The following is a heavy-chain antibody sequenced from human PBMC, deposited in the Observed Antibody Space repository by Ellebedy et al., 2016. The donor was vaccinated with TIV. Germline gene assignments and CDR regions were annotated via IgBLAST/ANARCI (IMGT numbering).Heavy chain of an antibody. J-gene: IGHJ4*02. CDR3: ARGQGRRKATDY. CDR1: GGSISSGGYY. D-gene: IGHD5-12*01. V-gene: IGHV4-31*03. Sequence: SETLSLXXTVSGGSISSGGYYWSWIRQHPGKGLEWIGYIYYSGSTYYNPSLKSRVTISVDTSKNQFSLKLSSVTAADTAVYYCARGQGRRKATDYWGQGTLVTASS. CDR2: IYYSGST.